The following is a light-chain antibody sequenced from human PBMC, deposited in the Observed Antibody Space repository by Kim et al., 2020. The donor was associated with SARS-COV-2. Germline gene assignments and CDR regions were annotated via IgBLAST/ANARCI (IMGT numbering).Light chain of an antibody. CDR2: EVS. J-gene: IGLJ2*01. CDR1: SSAVGGYNS. CDR3: SSYAGSNNLV. Sequence: GKSLTISCTGTSSAVGGYNSVSWYQQHPGKAPRLMIYEVSQRPSGVPDRFSGCKSGNAASLTVSGLQAEDEADYYCSSYAGSNNLVFGGGTQLTVL. V-gene: IGLV2-8*01.